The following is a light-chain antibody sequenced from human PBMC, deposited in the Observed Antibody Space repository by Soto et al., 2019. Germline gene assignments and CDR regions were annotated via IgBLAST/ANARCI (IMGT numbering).Light chain of an antibody. J-gene: IGLJ1*01. CDR2: DNN. CDR3: GTWDNSLSAYV. Sequence: QSVLTQPPSVSAAPGQKVTISCSGGGSNIGNNYVSWYQQLPGTAPKLLIYDNNRRPSGIPDRFSGSKSGTSATLGITRLQTGDEADYYCGTWDNSLSAYVFGTGTKVTVL. CDR1: GSNIGNNY. V-gene: IGLV1-51*01.